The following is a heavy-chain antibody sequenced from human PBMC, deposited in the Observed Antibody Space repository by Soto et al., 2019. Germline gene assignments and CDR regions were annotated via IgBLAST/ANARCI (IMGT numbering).Heavy chain of an antibody. V-gene: IGHV5-51*01. CDR2: IYPGDSDT. CDR3: ARHSTIFGVVIGMDV. Sequence: GGSLKISCKGSGYSFTRYLIGWVGQMPGKGPEWMGIIYPGDSDTRYSPSFQGQVTISADKSISTAYLQWSSLKASDTAMYYCARHSTIFGVVIGMDVWGQGTTVTVSS. J-gene: IGHJ6*02. CDR1: GYSFTRYL. D-gene: IGHD3-3*01.